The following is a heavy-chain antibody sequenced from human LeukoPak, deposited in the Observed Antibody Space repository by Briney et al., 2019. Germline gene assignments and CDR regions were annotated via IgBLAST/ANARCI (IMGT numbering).Heavy chain of an antibody. J-gene: IGHJ6*02. D-gene: IGHD1-26*01. CDR3: ARDRSYIVGATSFYYYYGMDV. CDR1: GGTFSSYA. V-gene: IGHV1-18*01. Sequence: GASVKVSCKASGGTFSSYAISWVRQAPGQGLEWMGWISAYNGNTNYAQKLQGRVTMTTDTSTSTAYMELRSLRSDDTAVYYCARDRSYIVGATSFYYYYGMDVWGQGTTVTVSS. CDR2: ISAYNGNT.